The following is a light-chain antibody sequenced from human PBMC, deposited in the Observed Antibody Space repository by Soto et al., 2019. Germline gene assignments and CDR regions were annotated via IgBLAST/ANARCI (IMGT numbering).Light chain of an antibody. CDR1: DSNIGSNG. V-gene: IGLV1-44*01. CDR3: AAWDDILNGWV. J-gene: IGLJ3*02. CDR2: SND. Sequence: QAVVTQPTSASGTPGQRVTISCSGSDSNIGSNGVNWYQHLPGMAPKLLTHSNDHRPSGVADRFSGSKSGTSASLAISGLQSEDEADYYCAAWDDILNGWVFGGGTKLTVL.